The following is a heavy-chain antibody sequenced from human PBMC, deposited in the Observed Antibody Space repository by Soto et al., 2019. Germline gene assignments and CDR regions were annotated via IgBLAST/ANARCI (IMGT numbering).Heavy chain of an antibody. CDR3: ASQTPNIVVVPAAIRHYYYGMDG. J-gene: IGHJ6*02. CDR2: IIPLFGTA. D-gene: IGHD2-2*02. CDR1: GGTFRSYA. V-gene: IGHV1-69*13. Sequence: SSVKVSCKASGGTFRSYAISWVRQAPGQGLEWMGGIIPLFGTANYAQKFQGRVTITADESTSTAYLELSSLRSEDTPVYHCASQTPNIVVVPAAIRHYYYGMDGWGEASRGT.